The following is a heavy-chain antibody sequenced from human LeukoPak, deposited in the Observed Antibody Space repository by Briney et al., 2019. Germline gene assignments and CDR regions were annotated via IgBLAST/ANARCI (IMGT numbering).Heavy chain of an antibody. CDR3: AKVFYDSSPYYFDY. D-gene: IGHD3-22*01. Sequence: GGSLRLSCAASGFTFSSYGMHWVRQAPGKGLEWVAFIRYDGSNKYYADSVKGRFTISRDNSKNTLYLQMNSLRAEDTAVYYCAKVFYDSSPYYFDYWGQGTLVTVSS. CDR2: IRYDGSNK. CDR1: GFTFSSYG. J-gene: IGHJ4*02. V-gene: IGHV3-30*02.